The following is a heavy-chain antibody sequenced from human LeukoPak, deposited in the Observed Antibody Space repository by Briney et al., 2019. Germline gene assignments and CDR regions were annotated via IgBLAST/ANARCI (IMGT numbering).Heavy chain of an antibody. CDR3: TTVSHFYL. J-gene: IGHJ4*02. CDR2: IQDGGTT. CDR1: GFTFSDAW. V-gene: IGHV3-15*01. D-gene: IGHD2/OR15-2a*01. Sequence: GGSLRLSCTASGFTFSDAWLSWVRQAPGKGLEWVGRIQDGGTTDYAAPVKGRFTISRDDSKVTLYLQMNSLKTEDTAIYYCTTVSHFYLGGQGTLVTVSS.